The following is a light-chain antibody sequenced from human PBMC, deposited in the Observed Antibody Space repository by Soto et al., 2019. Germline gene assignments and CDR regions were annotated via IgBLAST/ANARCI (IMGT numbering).Light chain of an antibody. V-gene: IGLV1-44*01. CDR3: AAWDDSVTGWV. Sequence: QSVLTQPPSASETPGQRVTISCSGSSSNIGTNTVNWYQQLPGTAPKLLIYSNNQRPSGVPDRISGSKSGTSASLAISGLQSEDEADYYCAAWDDSVTGWVFGGGPKLTVL. J-gene: IGLJ3*02. CDR1: SSNIGTNT. CDR2: SNN.